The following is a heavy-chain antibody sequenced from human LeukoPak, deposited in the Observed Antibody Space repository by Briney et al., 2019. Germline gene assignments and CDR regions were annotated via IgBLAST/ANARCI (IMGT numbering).Heavy chain of an antibody. CDR1: GFTFSDHY. V-gene: IGHV3-11*03. CDR2: ISSIGSYT. J-gene: IGHJ4*02. CDR3: ASPAAGTNFDC. D-gene: IGHD6-13*01. Sequence: GGSLRLSCAASGFTFSDHYMSWIRQAPGKGLEWVSYISSIGSYTNYADSVKGRFTVSRDNAKNSLYLQMNSLRVEDTAVYYRASPAAGTNFDCWGQGTLVTVSS.